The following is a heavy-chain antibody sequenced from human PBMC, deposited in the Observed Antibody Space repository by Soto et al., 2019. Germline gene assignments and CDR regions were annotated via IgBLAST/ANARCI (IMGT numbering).Heavy chain of an antibody. D-gene: IGHD3-22*01. CDR2: ISKSGGGRIT. J-gene: IGHJ5*01. CDR3: AREADSGGYNFDS. Sequence: GGSLRLSCSAAGFTFSDYEMIWVRQAPGKGLEWISYISKSGGGRITYYADSVKGRFTISRDNPRNSLYLQMNSLRAEDTAVYYCAREADSGGYNFDSWGQGILVTVSS. V-gene: IGHV3-48*03. CDR1: GFTFSDYE.